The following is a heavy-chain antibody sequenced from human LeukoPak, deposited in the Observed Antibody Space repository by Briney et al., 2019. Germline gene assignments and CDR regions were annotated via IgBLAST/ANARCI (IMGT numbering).Heavy chain of an antibody. CDR1: GYRFSTYW. Sequence: PGESLKISCKGSGYRFSTYWIASLRQMPGKGLEYMGVIYPDDSDTIYSPSFQGQVTISVDRSINTAYLQWSSLNVSDTAVYYCARLLTTYFDFWGQGALVTVS. V-gene: IGHV5-51*01. CDR2: IYPDDSDT. D-gene: IGHD4/OR15-4a*01. CDR3: ARLLTTYFDF. J-gene: IGHJ4*02.